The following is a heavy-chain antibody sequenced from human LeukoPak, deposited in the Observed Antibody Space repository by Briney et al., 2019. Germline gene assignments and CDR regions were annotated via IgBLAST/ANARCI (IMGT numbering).Heavy chain of an antibody. J-gene: IGHJ4*02. V-gene: IGHV3-23*01. Sequence: GGSLRLSCAASGFTFSNVWMNWVRQAPGKGLEWVSTVSTSGDNTYYADSVKGRFTISRDNSKNTLYLQVNSLRAEDTAVYYCAKRGVAAGRQYYIDYWGQGTLVTVSS. CDR3: AKRGVAAGRQYYIDY. CDR1: GFTFSNVW. D-gene: IGHD6-13*01. CDR2: VSTSGDNT.